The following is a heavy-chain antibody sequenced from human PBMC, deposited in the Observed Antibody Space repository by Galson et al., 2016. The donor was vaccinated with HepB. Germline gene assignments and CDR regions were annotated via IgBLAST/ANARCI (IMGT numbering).Heavy chain of an antibody. V-gene: IGHV1-18*01. CDR3: ARLGYDSSGYFPDF. D-gene: IGHD3-22*01. CDR2: ITDYNGNT. Sequence: VKVSCKASGYTFTSYSISWVRQAPGQGLEWMGWITDYNGNTNYAQKLQGRVTMTTDKSTSTAYMELRSLRSDDTAVYYCARLGYDSSGYFPDFWGQGTLVTVSS. CDR1: GYTFTSYS. J-gene: IGHJ4*02.